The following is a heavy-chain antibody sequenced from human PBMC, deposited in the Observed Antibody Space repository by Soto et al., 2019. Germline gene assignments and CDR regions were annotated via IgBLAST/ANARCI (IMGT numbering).Heavy chain of an antibody. J-gene: IGHJ4*02. V-gene: IGHV4-30-4*01. CDR3: AREGRGNLHHFDY. CDR1: GGSISSGDYY. D-gene: IGHD3-10*01. Sequence: PSETLSLTCTVSGGSISSGDYYWSWIRQPPGKGLEWIGYIYYSGSTYYNPSLKSRVAISVDTSKNQFSLKLSSVTAADTAVYYCAREGRGNLHHFDYWGKGTLVTVSS. CDR2: IYYSGST.